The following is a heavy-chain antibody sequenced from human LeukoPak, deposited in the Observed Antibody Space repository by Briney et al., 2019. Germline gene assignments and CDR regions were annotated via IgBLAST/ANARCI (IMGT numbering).Heavy chain of an antibody. CDR3: AKGQGIYDSSGRLDAFDI. CDR2: ISWNSGSI. CDR1: GFTVSSNY. Sequence: GGSLRLSCAASGFTVSSNYMSWVRQAPGKGLEWVSGISWNSGSIGYADSVKGRFTISRDNAKNSLYLQMNSLRAEDMALYYCAKGQGIYDSSGRLDAFDIWGQGTMVTVSS. J-gene: IGHJ3*02. V-gene: IGHV3-9*03. D-gene: IGHD3-22*01.